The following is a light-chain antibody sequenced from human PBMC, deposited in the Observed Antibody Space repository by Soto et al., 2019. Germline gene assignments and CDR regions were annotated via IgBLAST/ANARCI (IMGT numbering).Light chain of an antibody. CDR1: QSVSSSY. CDR2: GAS. J-gene: IGKJ2*01. Sequence: EIVLTQSPGTLSLSPGERATLSCRASQSVSSSYLAWYQQKPGQAPRLLIYGASSSATGIPDRFSGSGSGTDFTLTISRLEPEDFAVYYCQQYGSSLYTFGQGTKVDIK. CDR3: QQYGSSLYT. V-gene: IGKV3-20*01.